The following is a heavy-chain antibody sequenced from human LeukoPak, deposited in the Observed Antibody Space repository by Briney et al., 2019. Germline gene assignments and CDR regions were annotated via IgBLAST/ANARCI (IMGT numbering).Heavy chain of an antibody. Sequence: ASVKVSCKASGYTFTGYYMHWVRQAPGQGLEWMGWINPNSGGTNYAQKFQGRVTMTRDTSISTAYMELSRLRSDDTAVYYCARGGLVFGVVPASHFDYWGQGTLVTVSS. CDR3: ARGGLVFGVVPASHFDY. CDR1: GYTFTGYY. D-gene: IGHD3-3*01. CDR2: INPNSGGT. J-gene: IGHJ4*02. V-gene: IGHV1-2*02.